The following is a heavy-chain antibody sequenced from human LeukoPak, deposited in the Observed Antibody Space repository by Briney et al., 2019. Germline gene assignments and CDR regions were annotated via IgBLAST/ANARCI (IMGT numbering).Heavy chain of an antibody. D-gene: IGHD3-16*01. V-gene: IGHV4-59*01. CDR3: ARETSQRGAHYMDV. Sequence: SETLSLTCTVSGGSLSSYYWSWIRQPPGKGLEWIGYIYYSGSTNYNPSLKSRVTISVDTSKNQFSLKLSSVTAADTAVYYCARETSQRGAHYMDVWGKGTTVTISS. J-gene: IGHJ6*03. CDR2: IYYSGST. CDR1: GGSLSSYY.